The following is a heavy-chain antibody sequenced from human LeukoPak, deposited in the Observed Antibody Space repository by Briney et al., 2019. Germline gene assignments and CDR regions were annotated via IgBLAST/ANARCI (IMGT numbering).Heavy chain of an antibody. CDR1: GVSVSVRNYY. J-gene: IGHJ5*02. Sequence: SETLSLTCTVSGVSVSVRNYYWSWIRQPPGKVLEWIGYSYYSGSTMYNPSLSSRVTISVDTSKNQFSLRLSSVTAADTAVYYCARDLYGSGNFLPESPWGQGTLVTVSS. D-gene: IGHD3-10*01. CDR3: ARDLYGSGNFLPESP. V-gene: IGHV4-61*01. CDR2: SYYSGST.